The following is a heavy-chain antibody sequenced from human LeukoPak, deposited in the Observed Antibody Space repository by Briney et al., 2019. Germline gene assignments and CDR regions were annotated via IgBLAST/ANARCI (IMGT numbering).Heavy chain of an antibody. CDR3: ARDRMGSSSLYYYYYYGMDV. CDR1: GYTFTSYY. D-gene: IGHD6-6*01. J-gene: IGHJ6*02. CDR2: INPSGGST. V-gene: IGHV1-46*01. Sequence: ASVKVSCKASGYTFTSYYMHWVRQAPGQGLEWMGIINPSGGSTSYAQKFQGRVTMTRDTSTSTVYMELSSLRSEDTAVYYCARDRMGSSSLYYYYYYGMDVWGQGTTVTVSS.